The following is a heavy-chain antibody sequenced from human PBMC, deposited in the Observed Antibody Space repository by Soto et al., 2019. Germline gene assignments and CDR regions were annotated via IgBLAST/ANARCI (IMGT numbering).Heavy chain of an antibody. Sequence: SQTLSLTCAISGDSVFSICVTWNWFRQYPSRGLEWLGRTYYRSKWYNDYAESVKSRITINPDTSKNQFSLHLNSVTPEDAAVYYCVRLIGNSWLDFWGQGTLVTVSS. CDR2: TYYRSKWYN. CDR3: VRLIGNSWLDF. V-gene: IGHV6-1*01. J-gene: IGHJ5*01. CDR1: GDSVFSICVT. D-gene: IGHD1-26*01.